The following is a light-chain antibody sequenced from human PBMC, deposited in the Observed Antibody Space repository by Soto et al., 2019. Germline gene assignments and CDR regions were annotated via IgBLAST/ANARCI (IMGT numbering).Light chain of an antibody. Sequence: VLTQSPGTLSLSPGERATLSCISSHTFRNNYLAWYQQKPGQAPRLLIYGASNRATGIPARFSGSGSGTDFTLTISRLGPEDFAMYFCQQYVSSPQTFGQGTKVDI. V-gene: IGKV3-20*01. J-gene: IGKJ1*01. CDR3: QQYVSSPQT. CDR2: GAS. CDR1: HTFRNNY.